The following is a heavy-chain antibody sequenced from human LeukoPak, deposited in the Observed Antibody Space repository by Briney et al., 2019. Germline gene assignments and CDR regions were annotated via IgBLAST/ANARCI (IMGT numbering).Heavy chain of an antibody. CDR3: AKSSGWFLDY. V-gene: IGHV3-48*02. Sequence: PGGSLRLSCAASGFTFSTYSMNWVRQAPGKGLEWLSYISSGSSTIYYADSVKGRFTISRDNAKNSLYLQMNSLRDEDTAVYYCAKSSGWFLDYWGQGTLVTVSS. CDR1: GFTFSTYS. CDR2: ISSGSSTI. J-gene: IGHJ4*02. D-gene: IGHD6-19*01.